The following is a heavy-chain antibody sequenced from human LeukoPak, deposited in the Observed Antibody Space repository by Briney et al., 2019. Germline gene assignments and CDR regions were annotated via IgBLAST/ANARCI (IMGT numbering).Heavy chain of an antibody. CDR1: GGSISSGGYY. Sequence: PSQTLSLTCTVSGGSISSGGYYWSWIRQPPGKGLEWIGNIYHSGSTYYNPSLKSRVTISVDRSENQFSLKLSSVTAADTAVYYCARDAYTVVTPLGIDYWGQGTLVTVSS. CDR2: IYHSGST. D-gene: IGHD4-23*01. CDR3: ARDAYTVVTPLGIDY. V-gene: IGHV4-30-2*01. J-gene: IGHJ4*02.